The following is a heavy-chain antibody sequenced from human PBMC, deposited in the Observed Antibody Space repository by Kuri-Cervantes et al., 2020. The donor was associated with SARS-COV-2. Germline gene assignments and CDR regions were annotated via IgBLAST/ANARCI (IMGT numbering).Heavy chain of an antibody. CDR1: DGSISSGSYY. CDR3: AHYYAFDI. J-gene: IGHJ3*02. CDR2: MNTSGSA. Sequence: SETLSLTCTVSDGSISSGSYYWSWIRQPAGKGLEWIGDMNTSGSANYNPSLRSRFTISVDTSKNQFSLKLSSVTAADTAVYYCAHYYAFDIWGQGTMVTVSS. D-gene: IGHD3-10*01. V-gene: IGHV4-61*09.